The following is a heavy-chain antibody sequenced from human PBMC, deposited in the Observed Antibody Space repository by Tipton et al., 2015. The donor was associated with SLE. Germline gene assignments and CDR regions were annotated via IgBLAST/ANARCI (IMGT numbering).Heavy chain of an antibody. CDR1: GFTFSSYA. V-gene: IGHV3-23*01. CDR3: EKELSSTSRGSFDD. CDR2: IVGGGTRT. Sequence: SLRLSCAASGFTFSSYAMNWVRQAPGKGLEWVSGIVGGGTRTFYSDSVKGRFIVSRDNFKNTLHLQMTSLRTEDTAVYYCEKELSSTSRGSFDDWGQGTLVTVSS. J-gene: IGHJ4*02. D-gene: IGHD1-26*01.